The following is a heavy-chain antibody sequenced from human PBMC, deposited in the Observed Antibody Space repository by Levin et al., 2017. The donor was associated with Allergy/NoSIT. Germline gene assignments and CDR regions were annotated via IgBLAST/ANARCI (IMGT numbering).Heavy chain of an antibody. D-gene: IGHD3/OR15-3a*01. V-gene: IGHV1-2*03. CDR2: INPYSGGT. CDR1: GYTFSGQY. J-gene: IGHJ6*02. Sequence: LAASVKVSCKASGYTFSGQYIHWVRQAPGHGLEWMGWINPYSGGTNYAQNFQGRVTLTRDTSISTAFMELSSLRSGDTAVYYCAARLDSMDVWGQGTTVSVSS. CDR3: AARLDSMDV.